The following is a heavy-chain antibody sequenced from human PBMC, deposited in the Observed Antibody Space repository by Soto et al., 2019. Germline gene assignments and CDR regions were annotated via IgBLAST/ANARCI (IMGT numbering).Heavy chain of an antibody. CDR3: ARVQHTAMVNELDY. J-gene: IGHJ4*02. Sequence: ASVKVSCKASGYTFTGYYMHWVRQAPGQGLEWMGWINPNSGGTNYAQKFQGRVTMTRDTSISTAYMELSRLRSDDTAVYYCARVQHTAMVNELDYCGQGPLVTVYS. D-gene: IGHD5-18*01. CDR1: GYTFTGYY. V-gene: IGHV1-2*02. CDR2: INPNSGGT.